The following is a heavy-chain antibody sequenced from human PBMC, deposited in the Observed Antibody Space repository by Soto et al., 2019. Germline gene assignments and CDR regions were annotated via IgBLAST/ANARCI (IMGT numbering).Heavy chain of an antibody. CDR3: VKDGSSGWPYFYDMDV. Sequence: QLQLVESGGGLVKPGGSLRLSCAASGFTFNDFYMIWFRQAPGRGLEWLAYINNRGDDIYYADSVRGRFTISRDNGKNSLYLQMSSLRAEDTAVYYCVKDGSSGWPYFYDMDVWGQGTTVTVSS. CDR1: GFTFNDFY. J-gene: IGHJ6*02. V-gene: IGHV3-11*04. CDR2: INNRGDDI. D-gene: IGHD6-19*01.